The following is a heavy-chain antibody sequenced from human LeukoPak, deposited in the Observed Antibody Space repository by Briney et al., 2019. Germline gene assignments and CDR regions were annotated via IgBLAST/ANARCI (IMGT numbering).Heavy chain of an antibody. CDR3: ARGGDCSGGSCYSD. V-gene: IGHV4-59*01. J-gene: IGHJ4*02. Sequence: SETLSLICTVSGGSISSYYWSWIRQPPGKGLEWIGYIYYSGSTNYKPSLKSRVTISVDTSKNQFSLKLSSVTAADTAVYYCARGGDCSGGSCYSDWGQGTLVTVSS. CDR2: IYYSGST. D-gene: IGHD2-15*01. CDR1: GGSISSYY.